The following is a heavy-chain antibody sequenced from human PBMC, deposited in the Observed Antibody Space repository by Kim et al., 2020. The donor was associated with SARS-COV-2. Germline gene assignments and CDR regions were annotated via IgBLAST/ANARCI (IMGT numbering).Heavy chain of an antibody. Sequence: GGSLRLSCAASGFTFSASAMHWVRQASGKGLECVCRIRSKPNNYATSYAASVTCRFTNSRDDSTNTVDLQMDSLKTDDTAVYFCSRHSGKHGDRGFDNWGQGTLVSDS. CDR3: SRHSGKHGDRGFDN. V-gene: IGHV3-73*01. CDR2: IRSKPNNYAT. CDR1: GFTFSASA. D-gene: IGHD4-17*01. J-gene: IGHJ4*02.